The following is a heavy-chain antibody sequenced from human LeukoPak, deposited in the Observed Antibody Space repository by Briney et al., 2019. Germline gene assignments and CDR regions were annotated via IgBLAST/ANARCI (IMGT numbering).Heavy chain of an antibody. J-gene: IGHJ1*01. CDR3: ATSIVGLTYDEHFQH. CDR2: FYAGGST. CDR1: GFTVSSNY. Sequence: GGSLRLSCTASGFTVSSNYMNWVRQAPGKGLEWVSVFYAGGSTHYADSVKGRFNISRDNSKNTLYLQMNSLRAEDTAVYYCATSIVGLTYDEHFQHWGQGTLVTVSS. D-gene: IGHD1-26*01. V-gene: IGHV3-53*01.